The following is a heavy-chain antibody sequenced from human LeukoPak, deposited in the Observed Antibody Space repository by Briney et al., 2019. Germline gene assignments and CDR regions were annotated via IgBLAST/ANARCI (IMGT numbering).Heavy chain of an antibody. Sequence: SETLSLTCTVSGGSLSSDYWSWIRQPAGKGLEWIGRIYTSGSTNYNPSLKSRVTMSVDTSKNQFSLKLSSVTAADTAVYYCARDRSPIVGAFDYWGQGTLVTVSS. CDR1: GGSLSSDY. CDR3: ARDRSPIVGAFDY. CDR2: IYTSGST. D-gene: IGHD1-26*01. V-gene: IGHV4-4*07. J-gene: IGHJ4*02.